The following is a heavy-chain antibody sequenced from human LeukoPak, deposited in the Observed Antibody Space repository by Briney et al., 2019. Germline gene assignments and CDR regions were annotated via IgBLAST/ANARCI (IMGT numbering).Heavy chain of an antibody. D-gene: IGHD3-22*01. CDR2: IYYSGST. J-gene: IGHJ4*02. CDR1: GGSISSYY. CDR3: AGQPYYYDSSGLDY. V-gene: IGHV4-59*01. Sequence: PSETLSLTCTVSGGSISSYYWSWIRQPPGKGLEWIGYIYYSGSTNYNPSLKSRVTISLDTSKNQFSLKLSSVTAADTAVYYCAGQPYYYDSSGLDYWGQGTLVTVSS.